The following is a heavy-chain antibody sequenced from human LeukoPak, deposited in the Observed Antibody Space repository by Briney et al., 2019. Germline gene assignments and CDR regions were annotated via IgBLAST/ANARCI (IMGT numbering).Heavy chain of an antibody. CDR3: AREIGSWNAFDI. CDR2: IYYSGST. V-gene: IGHV4-39*02. Sequence: SETLSLTCTVSGGSISSSSYYWGWIRQPPGKGLEWIGSIYYSGSTYYNPSLKSRVTISVDTSKSQFSLKLSSVTAADTAVYYCAREIGSWNAFDIWGQGTMVTVSS. J-gene: IGHJ3*02. CDR1: GGSISSSSYY. D-gene: IGHD6-13*01.